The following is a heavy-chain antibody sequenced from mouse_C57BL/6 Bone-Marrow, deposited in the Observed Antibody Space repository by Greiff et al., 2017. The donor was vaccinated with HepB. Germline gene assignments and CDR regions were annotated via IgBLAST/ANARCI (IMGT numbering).Heavy chain of an antibody. D-gene: IGHD1-1*01. CDR2: INSDGGST. Sequence: EVKVVESGGGLVQPGESLKLSCESNEYEFPSHDMSWVRKTPEKRLELVAAINSDGGSTYYPDTMERRFIISRDNTKKTLYLQMSSLRSEDTALYYCSRHYYGSSYDWYFDVWGTGTTVTVSS. CDR3: SRHYYGSSYDWYFDV. V-gene: IGHV5-2*01. CDR1: EYEFPSHD. J-gene: IGHJ1*03.